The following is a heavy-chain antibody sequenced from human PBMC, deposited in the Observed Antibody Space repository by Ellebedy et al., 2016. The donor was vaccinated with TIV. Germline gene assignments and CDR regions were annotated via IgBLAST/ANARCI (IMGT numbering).Heavy chain of an antibody. D-gene: IGHD5-24*01. CDR3: AKELATNYTDAFDI. Sequence: PGGSLRLSCAASGFTFDDYDMNWVRQAPGKGREWVSGISWNGGSTDYADSVKGRFTISRDNAKNSLYLQMDNLRAADTALYYCAKELATNYTDAFDIWGQGTMVTVSS. V-gene: IGHV3-20*04. CDR2: ISWNGGST. J-gene: IGHJ3*02. CDR1: GFTFDDYD.